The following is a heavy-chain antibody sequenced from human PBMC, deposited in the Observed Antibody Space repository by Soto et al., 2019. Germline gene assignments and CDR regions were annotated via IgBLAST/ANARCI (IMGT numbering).Heavy chain of an antibody. D-gene: IGHD3-10*01. CDR3: ARSYDTYYYAMDV. J-gene: IGHJ6*02. CDR2: IYYTGST. CDR1: GGSVNSGHYY. Sequence: QVQLQESGPGLVKPSETLSLTCTVSGGSVNSGHYYWTWIRQPPGKGLEWIGYIYYTGSTNYNPALKSRVTISVDTSKHQFSLEMSSVTAADTAVYYCARSYDTYYYAMDVWGQGTTVTVSS. V-gene: IGHV4-61*01.